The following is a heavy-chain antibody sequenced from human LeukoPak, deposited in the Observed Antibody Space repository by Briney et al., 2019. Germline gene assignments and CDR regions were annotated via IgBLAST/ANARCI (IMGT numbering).Heavy chain of an antibody. CDR1: GFTFSSYG. V-gene: IGHV3-33*01. D-gene: IGHD3-10*01. CDR3: ARVRVGYYYGSGTYYYGMDV. CDR2: IWYDGSNK. Sequence: PGGSLRLSCAASGFTFSSYGMHWVRQAPGKGLEWVAVIWYDGSNKYYADSVKGRFTISRDNSKNTLYLQMNSLRAEDTAVYYCARVRVGYYYGSGTYYYGMDVWGQGTTVTVSS. J-gene: IGHJ6*02.